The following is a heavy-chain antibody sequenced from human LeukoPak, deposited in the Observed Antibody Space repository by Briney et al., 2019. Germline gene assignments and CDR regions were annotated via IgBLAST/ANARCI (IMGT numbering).Heavy chain of an antibody. D-gene: IGHD3-3*01. CDR1: GGTFSSYA. V-gene: IGHV1-69*13. CDR3: ARVRGFGVAVTRPLDAFDI. J-gene: IGHJ3*02. CDR2: IIPIFGTA. Sequence: SVKVSCKASGGTFSSYAISWVRQAPGQGLEWMGGIIPIFGTANYAQRFQGRVTITADESTSTAYMELSSLRSEDTAVYYCARVRGFGVAVTRPLDAFDIWGQGTMVTVSS.